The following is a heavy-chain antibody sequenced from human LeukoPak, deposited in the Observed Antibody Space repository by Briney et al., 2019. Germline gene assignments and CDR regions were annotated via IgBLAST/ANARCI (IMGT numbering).Heavy chain of an antibody. CDR1: GGSFSGYY. J-gene: IGHJ4*02. Sequence: SKTLSLTCAVYGGSFSGYYWSWIRQPPGKGLEWIGEINHSGSANYYPSLKSRVTMSVDTSKNQFSLNLSSVTAADTAVYYCARGNYYDSSGLPFDHWGQGTLVTVSS. D-gene: IGHD3-22*01. CDR2: INHSGSA. CDR3: ARGNYYDSSGLPFDH. V-gene: IGHV4-34*01.